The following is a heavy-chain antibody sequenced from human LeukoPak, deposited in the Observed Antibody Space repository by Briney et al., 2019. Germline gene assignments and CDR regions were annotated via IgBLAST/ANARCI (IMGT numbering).Heavy chain of an antibody. V-gene: IGHV3-11*01. J-gene: IGHJ4*02. D-gene: IGHD6-19*01. CDR1: GFTFSDYY. Sequence: GGSLRLSCAASGFTFSDYYMTWIRQAPGKGLEWVSHISTTGGTKYYADSVKGRFTISRDNAQNSLFLEMNSLTAEDTALYYCARDWLGSGWDYWGQGSLVTVSS. CDR3: ARDWLGSGWDY. CDR2: ISTTGGTK.